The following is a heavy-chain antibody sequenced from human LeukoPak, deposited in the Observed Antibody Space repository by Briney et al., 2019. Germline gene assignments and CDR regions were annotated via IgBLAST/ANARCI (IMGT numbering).Heavy chain of an antibody. CDR1: GFTVSSNY. J-gene: IGHJ3*02. CDR3: ARDSRDAFDI. V-gene: IGHV3-66*01. D-gene: IGHD2-2*01. Sequence: GGSLRLSCAASGFTVSSNYMSWVRQAPGKGVEWVSVIYSGGSTYYADSVKGRFTISRDNSKNTLYLQMNSLRAEDTAVYYCARDSRDAFDIWGQGTMVTVSS. CDR2: IYSGGST.